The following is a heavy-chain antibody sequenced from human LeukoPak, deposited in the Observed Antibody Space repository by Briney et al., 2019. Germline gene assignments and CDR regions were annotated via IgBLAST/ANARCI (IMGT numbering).Heavy chain of an antibody. Sequence: ASVKVSCKASGYTFTSYYMHWVRQAPGQGLEWMGIINPSGGSTSYAQKFQGRVTMTRDTSTSTVYMELSSLRSEDTAVYYCASDYYDYVWGSYRRPIPPNWFDPWGQGTLVTVSS. CDR2: INPSGGST. J-gene: IGHJ5*02. V-gene: IGHV1-46*01. CDR1: GYTFTSYY. CDR3: ASDYYDYVWGSYRRPIPPNWFDP. D-gene: IGHD3-16*02.